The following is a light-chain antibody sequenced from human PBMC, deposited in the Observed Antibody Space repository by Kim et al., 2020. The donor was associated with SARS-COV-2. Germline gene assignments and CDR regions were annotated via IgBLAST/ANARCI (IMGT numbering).Light chain of an antibody. Sequence: GDRVTISCRASQSISNYLNWYQQKPGKAPKLLIYAASTLQSGVPSRFSGSGSGTDFTLTITGLQPEDFATYHCQQSYSTPRYTFGQGTKLEI. CDR1: QSISNY. CDR3: QQSYSTPRYT. CDR2: AAS. V-gene: IGKV1-39*01. J-gene: IGKJ2*01.